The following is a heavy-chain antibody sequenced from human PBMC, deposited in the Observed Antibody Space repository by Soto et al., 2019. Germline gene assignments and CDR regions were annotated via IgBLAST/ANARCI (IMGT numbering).Heavy chain of an antibody. CDR3: AIPPYDFRSGSRDYFDY. V-gene: IGHV1-18*01. Sequence: ASVKVSCKASGGTFSSYAISWLRQAPGQGLEWMGWISAYIGTTNYAQRLQGRVTMTADTSTSTAYMELRSLRSDDTAVYYCAIPPYDFRSGSRDYFDYWGQGTLVNVSS. CDR1: GGTFSSYA. J-gene: IGHJ4*02. CDR2: ISAYIGTT. D-gene: IGHD3-3*01.